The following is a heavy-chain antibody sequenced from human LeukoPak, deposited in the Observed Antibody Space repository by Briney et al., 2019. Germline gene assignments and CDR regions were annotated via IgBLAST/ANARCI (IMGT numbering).Heavy chain of an antibody. Sequence: QPGGSLRLSCAASGFTFSSYAMSWVRQAPGKGLVWVSQINPDGTITSYADSVKGRFTISRDNAKNTLYMQMNSLRVEDTAVYYCTTLQKGRNSDYWGQGTLVTVSS. CDR3: TTLQKGRNSDY. J-gene: IGHJ4*02. CDR2: INPDGTIT. D-gene: IGHD4-23*01. V-gene: IGHV3-74*01. CDR1: GFTFSSYA.